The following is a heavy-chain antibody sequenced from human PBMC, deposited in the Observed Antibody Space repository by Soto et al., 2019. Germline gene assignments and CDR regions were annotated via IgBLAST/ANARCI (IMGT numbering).Heavy chain of an antibody. CDR1: GFRVSSLY. CDR2: ISSGGSP. V-gene: IGHV3-66*01. J-gene: IGHJ4*02. Sequence: EVQLVESGGGLVQPGGSLRLSCAASGFRVSSLYMTWVRQAPGKGLQWVAVISSGGSPYYADSVKGRFTISRDNSKNTLYLEMNSLSAEDTAVYYCARDIFGGAYDFLHGGQGTLVTVSS. D-gene: IGHD3-3*01. CDR3: ARDIFGGAYDFLH.